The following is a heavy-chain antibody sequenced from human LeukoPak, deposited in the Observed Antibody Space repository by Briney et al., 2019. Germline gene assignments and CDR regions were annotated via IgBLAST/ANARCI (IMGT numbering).Heavy chain of an antibody. CDR2: IIPMLGRS. CDR1: GGSFSSYG. CDR3: ARAGTYYYGSGSYYYYYYMDV. J-gene: IGHJ6*03. V-gene: IGHV1-69*05. D-gene: IGHD3-10*01. Sequence: SVKVSCKASGGSFSSYGISWVRQAPGQGLEWMGGIIPMLGRSNYAQKFQGRVTISTDESTSTAYMEMSSLRSEDTAVYYCARAGTYYYGSGSYYYYYYMDVWGKGTTVTVSS.